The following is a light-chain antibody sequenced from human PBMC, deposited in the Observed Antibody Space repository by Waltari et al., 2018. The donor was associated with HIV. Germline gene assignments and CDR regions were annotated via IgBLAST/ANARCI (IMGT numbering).Light chain of an antibody. CDR2: SST. CDR3: QQLNRNFALA. CDR1: QAIGRF. Sequence: DIQLAQSPSLLPASVGDRVTITCRASQAIGRFIAWSQQVPGKAPKLLIYSSTTLHSGVPSRFSGNVSGTDFTLTVSGLQPEDFVTYYCQQLNRNFALAFGGGTNVEL. J-gene: IGKJ4*01. V-gene: IGKV1-9*01.